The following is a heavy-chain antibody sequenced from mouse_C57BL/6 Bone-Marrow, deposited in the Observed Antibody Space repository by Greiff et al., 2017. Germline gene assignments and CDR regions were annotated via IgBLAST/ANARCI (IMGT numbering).Heavy chain of an antibody. CDR3: ARHYYGSREGFYYAMDY. J-gene: IGHJ4*01. Sequence: VQLQQSGAELARPGASVKLSCKASGYTFTSYGISWVKQRTGQGLEWIGEIYPRSGNTYYNEKFKGKATLTADKSSSTAYMELRSLTSEDSAVYFCARHYYGSREGFYYAMDYWGQGTSVTVSS. CDR2: IYPRSGNT. V-gene: IGHV1-81*01. D-gene: IGHD1-1*01. CDR1: GYTFTSYG.